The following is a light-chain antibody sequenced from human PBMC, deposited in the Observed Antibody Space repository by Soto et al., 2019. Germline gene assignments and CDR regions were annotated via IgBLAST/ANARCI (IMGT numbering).Light chain of an antibody. CDR2: QTS. V-gene: IGKV3-11*01. CDR3: HQRQSWPRT. J-gene: IGKJ1*01. CDR1: PDINTR. Sequence: ESVFTQSPGTLSFSPRDRVTLSRRANPDINTRLAMHQHRPGLAPRLLIYQTSLRAAGIPARFSASGSGTDFTLTISDVQPEDFALYYCHQRQSWPRTFGHGTKVDIK.